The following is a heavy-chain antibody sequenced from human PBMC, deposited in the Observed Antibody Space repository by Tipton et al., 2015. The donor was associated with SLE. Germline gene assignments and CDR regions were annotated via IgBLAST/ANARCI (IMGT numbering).Heavy chain of an antibody. V-gene: IGHV4-59*01. CDR2: IYYSGST. CDR1: GGSISSYY. D-gene: IGHD4-11*01. CDR3: ARWAGPTVNFDY. J-gene: IGHJ4*02. Sequence: TLSLTCTVSGGSISSYYWGWIRQPPGKGLEWIGYIYYSGSTNYNPSLKSRVTISVDTSKNQFSLKLSSVTAADTAVYYCARWAGPTVNFDYWGQGTLVTVSS.